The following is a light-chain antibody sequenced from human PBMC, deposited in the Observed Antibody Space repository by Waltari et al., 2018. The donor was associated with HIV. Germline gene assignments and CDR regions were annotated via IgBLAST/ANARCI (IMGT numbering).Light chain of an antibody. V-gene: IGLV1-47*01. J-gene: IGLJ1*01. CDR1: SSNVGSDN. CDR2: NDY. Sequence: QSALTQPPSTSGTPGPRVTMSCSGSSSNVGSDNVYWYQQIPGTAPKLLIYNDYQRPSGVPDRFSGSKSGTSASLAISGLRSEDEADYYCAAWDNILSGYVFGTGTKVTVL. CDR3: AAWDNILSGYV.